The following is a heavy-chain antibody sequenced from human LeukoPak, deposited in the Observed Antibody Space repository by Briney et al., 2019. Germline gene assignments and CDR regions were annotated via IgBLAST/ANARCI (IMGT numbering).Heavy chain of an antibody. CDR1: GFTFSNYW. CDR2: IKQDGSEK. J-gene: IGHJ3*02. D-gene: IGHD3-3*01. CDR3: ARDWPSEWQQMPDYDAVDI. V-gene: IGHV3-7*05. Sequence: AGGSLRLSCAASGFTFSNYWMSWVRQAPGKGLEWVANIKQDGSEKCYVPSVRGRFAISRDNAQNSLYLQMDSLRAEDTAVYYCARDWPSEWQQMPDYDAVDIWGQGTMVTVSS.